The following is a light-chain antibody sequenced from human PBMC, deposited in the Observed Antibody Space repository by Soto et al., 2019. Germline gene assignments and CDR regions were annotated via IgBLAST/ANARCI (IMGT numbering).Light chain of an antibody. CDR2: DAS. V-gene: IGKV1-5*01. J-gene: IGKJ1*01. Sequence: DIQMTQSPSTLSASVGERVTITCRASQSISRWLAWYQQKPGEAPKLLIFDASSLERGVPSRFSGSGSGTEFTFSISSLQPDDYAIYYGQQYNTFWTFGQGTKVEIK. CDR1: QSISRW. CDR3: QQYNTFWT.